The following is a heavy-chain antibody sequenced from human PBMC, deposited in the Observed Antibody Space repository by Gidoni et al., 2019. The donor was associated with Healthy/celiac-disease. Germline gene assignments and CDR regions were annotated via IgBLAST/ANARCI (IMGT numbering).Heavy chain of an antibody. D-gene: IGHD1-26*01. CDR2: IKQDGSEK. Sequence: EVQLVESGGGLVQPGGSLRLSCAASGFTFGRFWMSWVRQAPGKGPAWVANIKQDGSEKYYVDSVKGRFTISRDNAKNSLYLQMNSLRAEDTAVYYCAREDSGSYGAIDYWGQGTLVTVSS. CDR1: GFTFGRFW. V-gene: IGHV3-7*03. J-gene: IGHJ4*02. CDR3: AREDSGSYGAIDY.